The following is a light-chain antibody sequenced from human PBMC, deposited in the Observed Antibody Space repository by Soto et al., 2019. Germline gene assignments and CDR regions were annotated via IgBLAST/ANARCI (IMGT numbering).Light chain of an antibody. CDR2: VNSDGSH. V-gene: IGLV4-69*01. CDR1: SGHSRYA. J-gene: IGLJ3*02. CDR3: QTWDTGIVV. Sequence: QSVLTQSPSASASLGASVKLTCTLTSGHSRYAIAWHQQQPEKGPRYLMKVNSDGSHSKGDGIPDRFSGSSSGAERYLTISSLQSEDESAYYCQTWDTGIVVFGGGTQLTVL.